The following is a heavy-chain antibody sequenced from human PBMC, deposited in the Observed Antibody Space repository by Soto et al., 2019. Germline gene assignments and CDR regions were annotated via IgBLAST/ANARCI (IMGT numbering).Heavy chain of an antibody. CDR3: ARDSVRYCRDVVCDQGYYNFAMDV. CDR1: GYTFTSYG. J-gene: IGHJ6*02. Sequence: QVQLVQSGAEVKNSGASVKVSCKASGYTFTSYGFSWVRQPPGQGLEWLGWISASNGNTNYAQKLQGRGNMNTDTSTGTAYMELRSLRYDDTATYYCARDSVRYCRDVVCDQGYYNFAMDVWGQGTTVTVS. V-gene: IGHV1-18*01. CDR2: ISASNGNT. D-gene: IGHD2-15*01.